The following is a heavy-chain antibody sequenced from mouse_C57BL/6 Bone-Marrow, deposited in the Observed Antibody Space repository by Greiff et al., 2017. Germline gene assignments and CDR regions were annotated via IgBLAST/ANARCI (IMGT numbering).Heavy chain of an antibody. Sequence: EVKLVESGGGLVKPGGSLKLSCAASGFTFSSYAMSWVRQTPEQRLEWVATISDGGSYTYYPDNVKGRFTISRDNAKNNLYLQMSHLKSEDTAMYYCARDRDYDGYYCFDYWGQGTTLTVSS. CDR3: ARDRDYDGYYCFDY. D-gene: IGHD2-3*01. V-gene: IGHV5-4*01. CDR2: ISDGGSYT. CDR1: GFTFSSYA. J-gene: IGHJ2*01.